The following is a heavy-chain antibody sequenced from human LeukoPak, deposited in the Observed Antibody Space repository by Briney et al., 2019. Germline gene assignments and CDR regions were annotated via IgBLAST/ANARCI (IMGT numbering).Heavy chain of an antibody. CDR1: GFTFSSYW. CDR3: AGGDYYDSSGSFDY. Sequence: PGGSLRLSCAASGFTFSSYWMSWVRQAPGKGLEWVANIKQDGSEKYYVDSVKGRFTISRDNAKNSLYLQMNSLRAEDTAVYYCAGGDYYDSSGSFDYWGQGTLVTVSS. CDR2: IKQDGSEK. D-gene: IGHD3-22*01. J-gene: IGHJ4*02. V-gene: IGHV3-7*01.